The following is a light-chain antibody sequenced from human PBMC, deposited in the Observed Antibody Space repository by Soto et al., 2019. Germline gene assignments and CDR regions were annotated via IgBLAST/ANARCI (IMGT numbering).Light chain of an antibody. V-gene: IGKV3-15*01. Sequence: VMTQSPSTLSLSPGERATLSCRAIETVATNLAWYQQKPGQAPRLLISGASTRAAGISDRFRGSGSGTEFTLTISSLRFEDSAIYYCQQYFEWPPMTFGQGTKVDIK. J-gene: IGKJ1*01. CDR3: QQYFEWPPMT. CDR1: ETVATN. CDR2: GAS.